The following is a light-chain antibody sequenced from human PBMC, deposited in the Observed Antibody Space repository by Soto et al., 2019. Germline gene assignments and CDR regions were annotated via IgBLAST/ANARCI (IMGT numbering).Light chain of an antibody. V-gene: IGKV3-20*01. CDR1: QSVRSNY. CDR3: QQYASSRT. CDR2: LAS. Sequence: EIVLTQFPGTLSLSPRERSTLSCMAIQSVRSNYLAWYQQKPGQAPRLLIYLASSRAPGIPDRLSGSGSGTDFTITISRLEPEDFAVYYCQQYASSRTFGQGTKVDIK. J-gene: IGKJ1*01.